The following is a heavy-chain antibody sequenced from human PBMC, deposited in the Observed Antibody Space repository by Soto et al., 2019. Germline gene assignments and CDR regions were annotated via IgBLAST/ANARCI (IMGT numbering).Heavy chain of an antibody. J-gene: IGHJ4*02. CDR1: GFTFSVSA. CDR3: ATVHNTSRSFNF. Sequence: LRLSFVASGFTFSVSAMTWVRQAPGKGLEWVSTTGLSGRTTYYGDSVKGRFTVSRDNSKNTLDLQMSSLRAEDTAVYYCATVHNTSRSFNFWGRGTLVTVSS. V-gene: IGHV3-23*01. D-gene: IGHD1-20*01. CDR2: TGLSGRTT.